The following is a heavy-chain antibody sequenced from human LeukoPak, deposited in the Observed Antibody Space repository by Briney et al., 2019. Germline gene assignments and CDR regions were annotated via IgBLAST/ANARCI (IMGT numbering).Heavy chain of an antibody. CDR3: ATNKGQYGDYSNWFDP. CDR2: IIPIFGTA. D-gene: IGHD4-17*01. Sequence: ASVKVSCKASGGTFSSSAISWVRQAPGQGLEWMGGIIPIFGTANYAQKFQGRVTITADESTSTAYMELSSLRSEDTAVYYCATNKGQYGDYSNWFDPWGQGTLVTVSS. J-gene: IGHJ5*02. V-gene: IGHV1-69*13. CDR1: GGTFSSSA.